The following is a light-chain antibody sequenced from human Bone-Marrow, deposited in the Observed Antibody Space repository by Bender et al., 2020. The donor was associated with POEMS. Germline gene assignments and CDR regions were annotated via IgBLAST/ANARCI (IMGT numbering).Light chain of an antibody. Sequence: QSALAQNASVSGSPGQSITVSCTGTSSDVGAYNLVSWYQQHPGKAPKLILYEVTNRASGVPDRFSGSKSGNTASLTISGLQAEDEAEYYCCSYGSSLWLFGGGTKLTVL. V-gene: IGLV2-23*02. CDR1: SSDVGAYNL. CDR3: CSYGSSLWL. CDR2: EVT. J-gene: IGLJ3*02.